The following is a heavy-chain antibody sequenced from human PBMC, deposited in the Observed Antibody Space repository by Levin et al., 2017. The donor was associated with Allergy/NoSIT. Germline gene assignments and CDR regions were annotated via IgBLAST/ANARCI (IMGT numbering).Heavy chain of an antibody. CDR3: ARAYYDILTGYYNVRETKGYYGMDV. V-gene: IGHV1-69*13. CDR1: GGTFSSYA. CDR2: IIPIFGTA. D-gene: IGHD3-9*01. Sequence: SVKVSCKASGGTFSSYAISWVRQAPGQGLEWMGGIIPIFGTANYAQKFQGRVTITADESTSTAYMELSSLRSEDTAVYYCARAYYDILTGYYNVRETKGYYGMDVWGQGTTVTVSS. J-gene: IGHJ6*02.